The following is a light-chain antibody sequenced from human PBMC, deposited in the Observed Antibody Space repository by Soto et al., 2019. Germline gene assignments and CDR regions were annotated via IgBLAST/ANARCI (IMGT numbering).Light chain of an antibody. J-gene: IGKJ2*01. CDR3: QQYHNWPPQYT. Sequence: EIVMTQSPATLSASPGERASLSCRASQTISSNLAWYQQKPGQAPRLLIHGASTRATGVPARFSGSGSGTEFTLTITSLQSEDFAVYYCQQYHNWPPQYTFGQGTQLQI. CDR2: GAS. V-gene: IGKV3-15*01. CDR1: QTISSN.